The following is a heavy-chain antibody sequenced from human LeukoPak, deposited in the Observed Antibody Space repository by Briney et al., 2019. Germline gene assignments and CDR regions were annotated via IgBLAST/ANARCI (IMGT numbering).Heavy chain of an antibody. J-gene: IGHJ4*02. CDR2: ISGSGGST. Sequence: PGGSLRLSCAASGFTFSSYAMSWVRQAPGKGLEWVSAISGSGGSTYYADSVKGRFTISRDNSKNTLYLQMNSLRAEDTAVYYCAKVGKEYSSGWYYFDYWGQGTLVTVSS. CDR1: GFTFSSYA. CDR3: AKVGKEYSSGWYYFDY. D-gene: IGHD6-19*01. V-gene: IGHV3-23*01.